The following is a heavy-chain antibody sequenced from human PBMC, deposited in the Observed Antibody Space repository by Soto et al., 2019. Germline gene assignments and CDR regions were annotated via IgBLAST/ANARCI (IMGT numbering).Heavy chain of an antibody. CDR3: ARHYYDSSAYHFVGLDY. Sequence: SETLSLTCTVSGGSISSGNYYWSWIRQPPGKGLEWIGYIYYSGSTYSNPSLNGRVTISVDTSKNQFSLKLSSVTAADTALYYCARHYYDSSAYHFVGLDYWGQGTLVTVSS. J-gene: IGHJ4*02. CDR2: IYYSGST. D-gene: IGHD3-22*01. CDR1: GGSISSGNYY. V-gene: IGHV4-30-4*01.